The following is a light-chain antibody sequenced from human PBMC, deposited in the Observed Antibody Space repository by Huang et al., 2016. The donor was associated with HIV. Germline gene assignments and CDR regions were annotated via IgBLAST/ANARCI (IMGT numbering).Light chain of an antibody. CDR2: DAS. CDR1: PSVNSY. J-gene: IGKJ4*01. CDR3: QQRSAWPLT. Sequence: EIVLTQSPPPLSLSPGKRATLSCRASPSVNSYLAWYQQKPGQAPRLLIYDASNRATGIPARLSGSGSGTDFTLTSSNVQSEDFAVYYCQQRSAWPLTFGGGTKVEI. V-gene: IGKV3-11*01.